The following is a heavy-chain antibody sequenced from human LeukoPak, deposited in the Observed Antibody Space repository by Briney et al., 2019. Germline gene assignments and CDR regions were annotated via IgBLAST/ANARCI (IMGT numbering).Heavy chain of an antibody. CDR3: ARGSTPGIAARPPDY. J-gene: IGHJ4*02. Sequence: ASVKVSCKASGYTFTGYYMHWVRQAPGQGLEWMGWINPNSGGTNYAQKFQGRVTMTRDTSISTAYMELSRLRSDDTAVYYCARGSTPGIAARPPDYWGQGTLVTVSS. V-gene: IGHV1-2*02. D-gene: IGHD6-6*01. CDR2: INPNSGGT. CDR1: GYTFTGYY.